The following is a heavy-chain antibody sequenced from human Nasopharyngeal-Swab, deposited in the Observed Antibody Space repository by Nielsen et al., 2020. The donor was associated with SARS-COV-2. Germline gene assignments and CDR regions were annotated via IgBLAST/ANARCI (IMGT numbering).Heavy chain of an antibody. V-gene: IGHV1-46*01. Sequence: WVRHAPGQGLEWLGIINPSGGSTSYAQKFQGRVTMTRDTSTSTVYMELSSLRSEDTAVYYCAREDYYDSSGYPPYYYYGMDVWGQGTTVTVSS. CDR3: AREDYYDSSGYPPYYYYGMDV. J-gene: IGHJ6*02. CDR2: INPSGGST. D-gene: IGHD3-22*01.